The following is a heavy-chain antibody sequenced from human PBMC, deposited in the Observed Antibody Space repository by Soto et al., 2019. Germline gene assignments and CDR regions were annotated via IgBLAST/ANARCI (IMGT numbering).Heavy chain of an antibody. Sequence: PSETLSLTCPVSGGSSSSTSYYWGWIRQPPGKGLEWIGYIYYSGSTNYNPSLKSRVTISVDTSKNQFSLKLSSVTAADTAVYYCARDQQHGHNWFDPWGQGTLVTVSS. CDR3: ARDQQHGHNWFDP. CDR1: GGSSSSTSYY. V-gene: IGHV4-61*01. J-gene: IGHJ5*02. D-gene: IGHD6-13*01. CDR2: IYYSGST.